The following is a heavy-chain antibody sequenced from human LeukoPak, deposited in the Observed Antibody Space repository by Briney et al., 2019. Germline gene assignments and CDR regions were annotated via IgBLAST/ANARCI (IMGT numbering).Heavy chain of an antibody. CDR3: ARLGAYSYGSSYGADV. D-gene: IGHD5-18*01. Sequence: GESLKISCKGSGYNFISYWIAWVRQMPGKGLEWMGTIYPGDSDTRYSPSFQGQVTISVDKSITTAYLQWTSLNSSDSAMYYCARLGAYSYGSSYGADVWGQGTTVSVS. CDR2: IYPGDSDT. J-gene: IGHJ6*02. V-gene: IGHV5-51*01. CDR1: GYNFISYW.